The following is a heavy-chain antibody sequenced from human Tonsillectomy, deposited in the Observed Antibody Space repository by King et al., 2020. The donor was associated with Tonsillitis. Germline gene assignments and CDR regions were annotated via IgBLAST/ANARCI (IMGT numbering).Heavy chain of an antibody. J-gene: IGHJ6*02. V-gene: IGHV3-9*01. Sequence: VQLVESGGGLVQPGRSLRLSCAASGFTFEDYAMHWVRQAPGKGLEWVSGLTWNSGSIGYADSVTGRFTISRDNAKNSLYLEMNSLRAEDTAFYFCAKDLARGFYYGMDVWGQGTTVTVSS. CDR2: LTWNSGSI. CDR1: GFTFEDYA. CDR3: AKDLARGFYYGMDV.